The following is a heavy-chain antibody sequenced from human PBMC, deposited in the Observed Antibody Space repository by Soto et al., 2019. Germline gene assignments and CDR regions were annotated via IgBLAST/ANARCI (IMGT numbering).Heavy chain of an antibody. CDR1: GFTFSSYA. V-gene: IGHV3-23*01. CDR2: ISGSGGST. D-gene: IGHD3-3*01. Sequence: EVQLLESGGGLVQPGGSLRLSCAASGFTFSSYAMSWVRQAPGKGLEWVSAISGSGGSTYYADSVKGRFTISRDNSKNTLYLQMNSLRAEDTAVYHCAKDKTYYDFWSGYAYGPGYYYYGMDVWGQGTTVTVSS. J-gene: IGHJ6*02. CDR3: AKDKTYYDFWSGYAYGPGYYYYGMDV.